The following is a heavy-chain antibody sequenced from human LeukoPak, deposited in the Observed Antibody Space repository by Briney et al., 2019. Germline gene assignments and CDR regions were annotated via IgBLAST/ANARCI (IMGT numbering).Heavy chain of an antibody. CDR2: IGTSGNTI. Sequence: GGSLRLSCAASGFTFSGYIMDWVRQAPGKGLEWVSFIGTSGNTIYYADSVKGRFTVSRDNAKNSLYLQMNSLRAEDTAVYYCARDQWLDYWGRGTLVTVSS. D-gene: IGHD6-19*01. CDR1: GFTFSGYI. J-gene: IGHJ4*02. CDR3: ARDQWLDY. V-gene: IGHV3-48*01.